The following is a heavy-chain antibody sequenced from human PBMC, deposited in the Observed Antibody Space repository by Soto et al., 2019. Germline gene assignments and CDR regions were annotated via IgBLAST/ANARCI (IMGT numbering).Heavy chain of an antibody. V-gene: IGHV4-34*01. J-gene: IGHJ5*01. CDR3: STRAYDTNGYYRFDP. D-gene: IGHD3-22*01. Sequence: KSSETLSLTCAVYRGSFSGHSWTWIRQSPGKGLEWIGDINHSGRVNYSPSLKSRVTISLDTSKNQFSLTLSAVTAADTAMYYCSTRAYDTNGYYRFDPWGQGTLVTVSS. CDR1: RGSFSGHS. CDR2: INHSGRV.